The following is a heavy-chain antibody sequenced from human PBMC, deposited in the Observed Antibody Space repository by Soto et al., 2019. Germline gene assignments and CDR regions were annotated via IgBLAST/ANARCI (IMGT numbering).Heavy chain of an antibody. J-gene: IGHJ5*02. CDR1: GYPFTTYY. V-gene: IGHV1-46*01. D-gene: IGHD3-22*01. CDR3: ARDCDSSGQACFDP. CDR2: INPTGGTT. Sequence: QVQLVQSGAEVKKPGASVTVSCKTSGYPFTTYYVHWVRQAPGQGLEWMGIINPTGGTTNYAQKFQGRVTMTRDTSTSTVYRELSSLRSEDTAVYYCARDCDSSGQACFDPWGQGTLVTVSS.